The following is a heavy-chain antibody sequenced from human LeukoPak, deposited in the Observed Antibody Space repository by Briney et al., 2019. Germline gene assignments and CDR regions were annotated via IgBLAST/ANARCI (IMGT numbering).Heavy chain of an antibody. Sequence: GGSLRLSCAASGFTFSNYWMHWVRQAPGKGLVWVSRINTDGSSTTYADSVKGRLTISRDNAKNTLFLQMNSLRTEDTAVYYCARGYDFWSGYYNYFDYWGQGTLVTVSS. J-gene: IGHJ4*02. D-gene: IGHD3-3*01. CDR3: ARGYDFWSGYYNYFDY. V-gene: IGHV3-74*01. CDR1: GFTFSNYW. CDR2: INTDGSST.